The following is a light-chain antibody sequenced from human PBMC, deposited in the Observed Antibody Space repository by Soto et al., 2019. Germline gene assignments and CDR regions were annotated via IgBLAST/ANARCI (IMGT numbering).Light chain of an antibody. CDR1: HGIRTA. V-gene: IGKV1-13*02. CDR2: DAS. J-gene: IGKJ4*01. Sequence: ANQLTQSPSSLSAAVGDRVTITCRASHGIRTALAWYQQRPGKSPDLLIYDASTLETGVPSRFSGSGSGTDFILTISSLQPDDFATYYCQQFFSDLVTFGGGTKVEIK. CDR3: QQFFSDLVT.